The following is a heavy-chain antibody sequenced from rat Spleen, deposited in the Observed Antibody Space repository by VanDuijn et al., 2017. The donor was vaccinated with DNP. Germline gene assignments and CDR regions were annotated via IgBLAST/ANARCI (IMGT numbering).Heavy chain of an antibody. CDR2: ISTGGDDT. CDR3: TTSPSYPRMGGDY. CDR1: GFTFNSYW. V-gene: IGHV5-27*01. J-gene: IGHJ2*01. D-gene: IGHD1-4*01. Sequence: EVQLVESDGGLVQPGRSLKLSCVVSGFTFNSYWMSWIRQAPTGGLEWVASISTGGDDTYYRDSVKGRFTISRDNAKSILYLQMDSLRSEDTATYYCTTSPSYPRMGGDYWGQGVMVTVSS.